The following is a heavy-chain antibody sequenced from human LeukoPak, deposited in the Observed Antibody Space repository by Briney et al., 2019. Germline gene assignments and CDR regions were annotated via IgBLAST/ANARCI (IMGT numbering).Heavy chain of an antibody. J-gene: IGHJ5*02. D-gene: IGHD2-2*01. CDR3: AHHGEGHSVGYCSSSSCLGWFDP. Sequence: KESGPTLVKPTQTLTLTCTFSGFSLSTSGVGVGWIRQPPGKALEWLALIYWNDDKRYSPSLKSRLTITKDTSKNQVVLTMTNMDPVDTATYYCAHHGEGHSVGYCSSSSCLGWFDPWGQRTLVTLSS. CDR1: GFSLSTSGVG. V-gene: IGHV2-5*01. CDR2: IYWNDDK.